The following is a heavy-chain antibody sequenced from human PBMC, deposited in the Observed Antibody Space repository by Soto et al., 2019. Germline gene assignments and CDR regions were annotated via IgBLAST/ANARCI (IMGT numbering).Heavy chain of an antibody. CDR2: ISAYNGNT. D-gene: IGHD6-19*01. CDR3: ARWAPTGSSGDFDY. CDR1: GYTFTSYG. J-gene: IGHJ4*02. Sequence: ASVKVSCKASGYTFTSYGISWVRQAPGQGLEGMGWISAYNGNTNYAQKLQGRVTMTTDTSTSTAYMELRSLRSDDTAVYYCARWAPTGSSGDFDYWGQGTLVTVSS. V-gene: IGHV1-18*01.